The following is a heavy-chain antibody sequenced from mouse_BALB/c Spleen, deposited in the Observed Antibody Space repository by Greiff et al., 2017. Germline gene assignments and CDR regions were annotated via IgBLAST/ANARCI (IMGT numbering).Heavy chain of an antibody. J-gene: IGHJ1*01. CDR1: GFSLTSYG. D-gene: IGHD2-4*01. Sequence: QVQLQQSGPSLVQPSQSLSITCTVSGFSLTSYGVHWVRQSPGKGLEWLGVIWRGGSTDYNAAFMSRLSITKDNSKSQVFFKMNSLQADDTAIYYCATYDYDEENSWYFDVWGAGTTVTVSS. CDR2: IWRGGST. V-gene: IGHV2-5-1*01. CDR3: ATYDYDEENSWYFDV.